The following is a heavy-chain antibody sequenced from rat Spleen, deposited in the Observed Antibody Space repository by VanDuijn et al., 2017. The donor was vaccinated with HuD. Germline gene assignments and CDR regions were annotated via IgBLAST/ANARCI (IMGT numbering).Heavy chain of an antibody. CDR3: GRDPAYYGYIDY. V-gene: IGHV2-15*01. D-gene: IGHD1-9*01. Sequence: QVQLKESGPDLVQPSQTLSLTCIVSGFSLFSYTVSWVRQPPGKGLEWMGGIWGDGSTNYNSDFKSRLSISRDTSKSQVFLKMNSLQTEDTATYYCGRDPAYYGYIDYWGQGVRVTVSS. CDR2: IWGDGST. CDR1: GFSLFSYT. J-gene: IGHJ2*01.